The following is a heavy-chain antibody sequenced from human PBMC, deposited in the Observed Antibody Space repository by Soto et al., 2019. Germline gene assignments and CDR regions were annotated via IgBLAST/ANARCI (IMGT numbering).Heavy chain of an antibody. V-gene: IGHV4-59*08. CDR3: ARRYGYSFDY. J-gene: IGHJ4*02. D-gene: IGHD4-17*01. Sequence: VQLQESGPGLVKPSETLALTCTVSGGSISSYYWSWIRQPPGKGLEWIGYIYYSGCTNYNPSLKSRVTISVDTSTNHFSLTMSSVTAADTAVYYCARRYGYSFDYWGQGTLVTVSS. CDR1: GGSISSYY. CDR2: IYYSGCT.